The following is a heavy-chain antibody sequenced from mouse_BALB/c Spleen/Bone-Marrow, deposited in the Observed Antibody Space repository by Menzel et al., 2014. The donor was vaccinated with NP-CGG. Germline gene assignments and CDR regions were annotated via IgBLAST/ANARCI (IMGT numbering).Heavy chain of an antibody. J-gene: IGHJ2*01. V-gene: IGHV1-69*02. CDR1: GYTFTSYW. D-gene: IGHD1-1*01. Sequence: QVQLQHSGAELVRPGASVKLSCKASGYTFTSYWINWVKRRPGQGLEWIGNIYPSDSYTNYNQKFKDKATLTVDESSSTAYMQLSSPTSEDSAVYYCTRSYGSSYEYYFDYWGQGTTLTVSS. CDR3: TRSYGSSYEYYFDY. CDR2: IYPSDSYT.